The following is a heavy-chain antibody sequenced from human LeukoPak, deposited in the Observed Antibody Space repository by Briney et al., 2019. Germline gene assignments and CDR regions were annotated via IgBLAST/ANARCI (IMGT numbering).Heavy chain of an antibody. J-gene: IGHJ5*02. V-gene: IGHV4-59*01. Sequence: SETLSLTCTVSGGSISSYYWSWIRQPPGKGLEWIGSIYHSGSTYYNPSLTSRVTISVDTSKNQFSLKLSSVTAADTAVYYCARDSAYYDILTGYYTFGWFDPWGQGTLVTVSS. CDR1: GGSISSYY. CDR2: IYHSGST. CDR3: ARDSAYYDILTGYYTFGWFDP. D-gene: IGHD3-9*01.